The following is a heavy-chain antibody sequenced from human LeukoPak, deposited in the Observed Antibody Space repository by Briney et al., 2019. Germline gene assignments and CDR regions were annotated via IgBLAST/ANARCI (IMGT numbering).Heavy chain of an antibody. CDR2: IYYSGST. D-gene: IGHD3-22*01. CDR1: GGSISSYY. CDR3: ARADSSGYYDH. J-gene: IGHJ3*01. V-gene: IGHV4-59*01. Sequence: SETLSLTCTVSGGSISSYYWSWIRQPPGKGLEWIGYIYYSGSTNYNPSLKSRVTISVDTSKNQFSLKLSSVTAADTAVYYCARADSSGYYDHWGQGTMVTVSS.